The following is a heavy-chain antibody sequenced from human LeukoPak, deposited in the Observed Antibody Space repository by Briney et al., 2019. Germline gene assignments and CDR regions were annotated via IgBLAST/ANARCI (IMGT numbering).Heavy chain of an antibody. CDR1: GYTFTGYY. J-gene: IGHJ4*02. CDR3: ARGFQRGYSYGFWVY. CDR2: INPNSGGT. D-gene: IGHD5-18*01. Sequence: ASVKVSCKASGYTFTGYYMHWVRQAPGQGPEWMGWINPNSGGTNYAQKFQGRVTMTRDTSISTAYMELSRLRSDDTAVYYCARGFQRGYSYGFWVYWGQGTLVTVSS. V-gene: IGHV1-2*02.